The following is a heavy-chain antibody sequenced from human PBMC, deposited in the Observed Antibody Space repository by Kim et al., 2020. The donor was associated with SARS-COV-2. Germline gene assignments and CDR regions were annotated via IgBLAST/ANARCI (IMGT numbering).Heavy chain of an antibody. J-gene: IGHJ4*02. CDR1: GFTFSSYA. Sequence: GGSLRLSCAASGFTFSSYAMSWVRQAPGKGLEWVSAISGSGGSTYYADSVKGRFTISRDNSKNTLYLQMNSLRAEDTAVYYCAKDHYDFWCGYLRGPFGCWGQGALVTVSS. CDR3: AKDHYDFWCGYLRGPFGC. D-gene: IGHD3-3*01. CDR2: ISGSGGST. V-gene: IGHV3-23*01.